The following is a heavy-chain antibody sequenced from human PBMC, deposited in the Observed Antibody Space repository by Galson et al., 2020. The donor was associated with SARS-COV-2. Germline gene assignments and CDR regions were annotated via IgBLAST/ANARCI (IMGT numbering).Heavy chain of an antibody. Sequence: SETLSLTCTVSGGSISSSSYYWGWIRQPPGKGLEWIGSIYYRGSTYYNPSLKSRVTISVDTSKNQFSLKLSSVTAADTAVYYCARLSYYDSSGLSWGQGTLVTVSS. CDR3: ARLSYYDSSGLS. CDR1: GGSISSSSYY. D-gene: IGHD3-22*01. J-gene: IGHJ4*02. V-gene: IGHV4-39*01. CDR2: IYYRGST.